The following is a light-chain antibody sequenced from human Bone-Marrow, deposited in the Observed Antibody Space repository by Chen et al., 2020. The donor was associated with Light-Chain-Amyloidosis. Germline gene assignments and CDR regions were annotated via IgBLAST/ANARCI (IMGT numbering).Light chain of an antibody. Sequence: QSALTQPPSASGSPGQSVTISCTETNSDVGRYDYVSWYQQHPGKAPKFLLYEVIKRSSGVPDRFSGSKSGNTASLTVSGLQVEDEADYYCCSYAGDSWVFGGGTKLTVL. CDR1: NSDVGRYDY. V-gene: IGLV2-8*01. CDR3: CSYAGDSWV. J-gene: IGLJ3*02. CDR2: EVI.